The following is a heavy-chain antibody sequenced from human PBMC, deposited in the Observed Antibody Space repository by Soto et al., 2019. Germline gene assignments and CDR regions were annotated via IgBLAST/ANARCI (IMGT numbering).Heavy chain of an antibody. J-gene: IGHJ5*02. CDR3: ARYFGDYSGNWFDP. CDR2: IGVGGDT. D-gene: IGHD4-17*01. Sequence: EVQLVESGGGLVQPGGSLRLSCAASGFIFSNYDMHWVRQVTGKGLEWVSSIGVGGDTYYAGSVKGRFTISRENAKNSFYLQMNSLRAEDTAVYYCARYFGDYSGNWFDPWCQGTLVTVSS. V-gene: IGHV3-13*01. CDR1: GFIFSNYD.